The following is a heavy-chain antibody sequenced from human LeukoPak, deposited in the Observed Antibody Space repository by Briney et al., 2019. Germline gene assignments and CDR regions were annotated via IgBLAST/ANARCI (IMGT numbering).Heavy chain of an antibody. CDR3: ARASSRGYSYGRRFDY. D-gene: IGHD5-18*01. CDR1: GGSISSSSYY. V-gene: IGHV4-39*07. J-gene: IGHJ4*02. CDR2: INHSGST. Sequence: PSETLSLTCTVSGGSISSSSYYWGWIRQPPGKGLEWIGEINHSGSTNYNPSLKSRVTISVDTSKNQSSLKLSSVTAADTAVYYCARASSRGYSYGRRFDYWGQGTLVTVSS.